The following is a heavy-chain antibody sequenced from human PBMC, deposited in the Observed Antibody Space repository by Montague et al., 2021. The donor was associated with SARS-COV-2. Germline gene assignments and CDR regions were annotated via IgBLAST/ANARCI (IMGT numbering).Heavy chain of an antibody. J-gene: IGHJ3*01. CDR1: GGSVNSYY. Sequence: SETLSLTCTVAGGSVNSYYWGWIRQPPGKGLEWIGYIYYSGSTNYNPSLKSRVTMSVGRSENQFSLRLTSVTAADTAVYYCARGYFGPGSYRFDFWGRGTLVTVSS. CDR3: ARGYFGPGSYRFDF. V-gene: IGHV4-59*02. D-gene: IGHD3-10*01. CDR2: IYYSGST.